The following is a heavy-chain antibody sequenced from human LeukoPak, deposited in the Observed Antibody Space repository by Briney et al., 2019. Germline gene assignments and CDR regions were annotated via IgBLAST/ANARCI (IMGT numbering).Heavy chain of an antibody. D-gene: IGHD5-18*01. Sequence: GGSLRLSCAASGFSFSSYSMNWVRQAPGKGLEWVSYISSSSSSAYYADSVKGRFTISRDNAKNSLYLQMNSLRDEDTAVYYCARDSHTAMVTDAFDIWGQGTMVTVSS. V-gene: IGHV3-48*02. CDR1: GFSFSSYS. CDR3: ARDSHTAMVTDAFDI. CDR2: ISSSSSSA. J-gene: IGHJ3*02.